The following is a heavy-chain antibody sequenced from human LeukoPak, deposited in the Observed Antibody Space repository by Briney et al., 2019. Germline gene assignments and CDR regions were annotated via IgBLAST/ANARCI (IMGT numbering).Heavy chain of an antibody. CDR2: IYYTGST. Sequence: SETLSLTCTVSGASMSDYYWSWIRQPPGKGLEWIGYIYYTGSTNYNPSLKSRVTMSVDTSKNQISLKLSSVTAADPAVYYCVRRVRYFGQNDYWGQGTLVNVSS. J-gene: IGHJ4*02. D-gene: IGHD3-9*01. V-gene: IGHV4-59*08. CDR3: VRRVRYFGQNDY. CDR1: GASMSDYY.